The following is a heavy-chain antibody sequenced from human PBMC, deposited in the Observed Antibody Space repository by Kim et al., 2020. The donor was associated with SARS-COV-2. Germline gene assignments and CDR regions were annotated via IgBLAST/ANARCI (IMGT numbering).Heavy chain of an antibody. D-gene: IGHD2-2*01. CDR2: ISSSGSTI. CDR3: ARGGIVVVPAAEAFDI. Sequence: GGSLRLSCAASGFTFSDYYMSWIRQAPGKGLEWVSYISSSGSTIYYADSVKGRFTISRDNAKNSLYLQMNSLRAEDTAVYYCARGGIVVVPAAEAFDIWGQGTMVTVSS. V-gene: IGHV3-11*01. CDR1: GFTFSDYY. J-gene: IGHJ3*02.